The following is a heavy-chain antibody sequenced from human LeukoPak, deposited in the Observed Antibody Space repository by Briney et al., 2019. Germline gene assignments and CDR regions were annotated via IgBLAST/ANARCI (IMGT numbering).Heavy chain of an antibody. Sequence: PSEALSLTCTVSGGSISSYYWSWIRQPPGKGLEWIGYIYYSGSTNYNPSLKSRVTISVDTSKNQFSLKLSSVTAADTAVYYCARGTYSSSQVDYWGQGTLVTVSS. V-gene: IGHV4-59*01. CDR2: IYYSGST. CDR1: GGSISSYY. J-gene: IGHJ4*02. CDR3: ARGTYSSSQVDY. D-gene: IGHD6-6*01.